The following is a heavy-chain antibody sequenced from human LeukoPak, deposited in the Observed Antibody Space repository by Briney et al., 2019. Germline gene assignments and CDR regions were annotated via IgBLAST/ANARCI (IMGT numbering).Heavy chain of an antibody. CDR1: GGSFSGYY. D-gene: IGHD2-15*01. J-gene: IGHJ4*02. CDR3: ARGRCVARYCSGGTRFPPDY. CDR2: INHSGST. Sequence: SETLSLTCAVYGGSFSGYYWRWIRQPPGKGLEWIGEINHSGSTNYNPSLKSRVTISVDTSKNQFSLKLSSVTAADTAVYYCARGRCVARYCSGGTRFPPDYWGQGTLVTVSS. V-gene: IGHV4-34*01.